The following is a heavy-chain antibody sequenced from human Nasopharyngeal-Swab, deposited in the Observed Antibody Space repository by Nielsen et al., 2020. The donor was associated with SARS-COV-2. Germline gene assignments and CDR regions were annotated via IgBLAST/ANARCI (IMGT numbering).Heavy chain of an antibody. Sequence: GGSLRLSCAASGFTFSSYGMHWVRQAPGRGLEWVATIKPDGGEEYYVDSVKGRFTIFRNNAKSSLYLQMNNLRAEDTAVYYCARDLNWNFDFWGQGALVTVSS. J-gene: IGHJ4*02. CDR1: GFTFSSYG. D-gene: IGHD1-20*01. CDR3: ARDLNWNFDF. CDR2: IKPDGGEE. V-gene: IGHV3-7*03.